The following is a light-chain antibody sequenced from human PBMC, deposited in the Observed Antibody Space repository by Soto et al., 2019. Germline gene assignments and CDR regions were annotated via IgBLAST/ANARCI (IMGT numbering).Light chain of an antibody. CDR2: EVS. J-gene: IGLJ2*01. V-gene: IGLV2-14*01. CDR1: TSDVGGYDF. Sequence: QSVLTQPASVSGSPGQSITISCTGTTSDVGGYDFVSWYQQHPGKAPKLIIYEVSNRPSGVSNRFSASKSGNTASLTISGLQAEDEADYFCTSYSSSNNFDVVFGGGTKLNVL. CDR3: TSYSSSNNFDVV.